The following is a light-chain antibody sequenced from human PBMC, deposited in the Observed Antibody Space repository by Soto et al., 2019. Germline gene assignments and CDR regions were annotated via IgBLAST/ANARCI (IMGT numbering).Light chain of an antibody. CDR1: SSDVGSYNL. V-gene: IGLV2-23*02. J-gene: IGLJ2*01. Sequence: QSALTQPASVSGSPGQSITISCTGTSSDVGSYNLVSWYQQHPGKAPKLMIYEVSKRPSGVSNRFSGSKSGNTASLTISVLHAEDEADNYYSSYAGSSPYYEVFGGGTKVTVL. CDR3: SSYAGSSPYYEV. CDR2: EVS.